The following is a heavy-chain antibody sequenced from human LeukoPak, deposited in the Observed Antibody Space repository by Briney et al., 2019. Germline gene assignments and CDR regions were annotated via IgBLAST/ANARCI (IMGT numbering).Heavy chain of an antibody. D-gene: IGHD6-19*01. Sequence: PGGSLRLSCAASGFTFSDYYMSWIRQAPGKGLEWVSYISSSGSTIYYADSVKGRFTISRDNSKNTLYLQINGLRAEDTAVYYCAKDHLPGIVVADRDYWGQGTLVTVSS. J-gene: IGHJ4*02. V-gene: IGHV3-11*01. CDR1: GFTFSDYY. CDR3: AKDHLPGIVVADRDY. CDR2: ISSSGSTI.